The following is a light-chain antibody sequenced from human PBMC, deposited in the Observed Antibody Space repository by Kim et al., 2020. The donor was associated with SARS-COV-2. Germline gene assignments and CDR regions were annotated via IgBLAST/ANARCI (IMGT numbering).Light chain of an antibody. Sequence: GSPGQTASITCSGDKLGDRYVCWYQQKPGQSPVLVIYGENRRPSGIPERFSGSNSGNTATLTISGTQAMDEADYYCQAWDSSTVLFGGGTKLTVL. CDR1: KLGDRY. CDR3: QAWDSSTVL. J-gene: IGLJ2*01. CDR2: GEN. V-gene: IGLV3-1*01.